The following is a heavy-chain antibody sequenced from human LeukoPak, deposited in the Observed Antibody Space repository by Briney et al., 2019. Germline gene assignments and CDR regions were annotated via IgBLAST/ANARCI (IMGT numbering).Heavy chain of an antibody. CDR1: GFTFSSYA. CDR2: ISGGGGST. V-gene: IGHV3-23*01. J-gene: IGHJ4*02. Sequence: GGSLRLSCAASGFTFSSYALTWVRQAPGKGLKWVSGISGGGGSTYYADSVKGRFIISRDNSKKTLYLQMNSLRAEDTAIYYCAKGDGSGSYGYFDFWGQGTLVTVSS. CDR3: AKGDGSGSYGYFDF. D-gene: IGHD3-10*01.